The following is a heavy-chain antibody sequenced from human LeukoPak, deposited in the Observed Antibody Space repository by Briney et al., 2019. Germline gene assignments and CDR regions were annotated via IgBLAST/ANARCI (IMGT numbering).Heavy chain of an antibody. CDR2: ISGSGGST. CDR1: GFTFSSYA. V-gene: IGHV3-23*01. J-gene: IGHJ4*02. CDR3: AKGSRSGWYCYFDY. D-gene: IGHD6-19*01. Sequence: GGSLRLPCAASGFTFSSYAMSWVRQAPGKGLEWVSAISGSGGSTYYADSVKGRFTISRDNSKNTLYLQMNSLRAEDTAVYYCAKGSRSGWYCYFDYWGQGTLVTVSS.